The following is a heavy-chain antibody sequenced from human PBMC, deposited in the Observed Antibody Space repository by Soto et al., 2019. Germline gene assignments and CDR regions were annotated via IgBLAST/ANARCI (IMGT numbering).Heavy chain of an antibody. D-gene: IGHD3-10*01. CDR1: GYTFTSYG. CDR3: ARRLWFGDNAFDI. Sequence: ASVKVSCKASGYTFTSYGISWVLQAPGQGLEWMGWISAYNGNTNYAQKLQGRVTMTTDTSTSTAYMELRSLRSDDTAVYYCARRLWFGDNAFDIWAQGTMVTVSS. V-gene: IGHV1-18*01. CDR2: ISAYNGNT. J-gene: IGHJ3*02.